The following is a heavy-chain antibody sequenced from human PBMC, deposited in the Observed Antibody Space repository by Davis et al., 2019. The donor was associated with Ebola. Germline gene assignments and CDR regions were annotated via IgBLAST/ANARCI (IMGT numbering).Heavy chain of an antibody. V-gene: IGHV4-34*01. J-gene: IGHJ5*02. CDR2: INPSGST. Sequence: PSETLSLTCAVYGGSFSGYYWTWIRQPPGRGLEWIGEINPSGSTNYNPSLKSRVTISVDTSKNQFSLKVSSVTAADTAVYYCARGDSSSWYIWFDPWGHGTLVTVSS. CDR3: ARGDSSSWYIWFDP. CDR1: GGSFSGYY. D-gene: IGHD6-13*01.